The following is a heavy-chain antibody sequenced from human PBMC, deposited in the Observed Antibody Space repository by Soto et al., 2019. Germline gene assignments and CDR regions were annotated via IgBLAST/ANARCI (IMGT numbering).Heavy chain of an antibody. D-gene: IGHD2-2*01. CDR2: ISSSSSYI. J-gene: IGHJ4*02. CDR1: GFTFSSYS. CDR3: ARDRARIVVVPAAMV. Sequence: EVQLVESGGGLVQPGGSLRLSCAASGFTFSSYSMNWVRQAPGKGLEWVSSISSSSSYIYYADSVKGRFTISRDNAKNSLYLQMNSLRAEDTAVYYCARDRARIVVVPAAMVWGQGTLVTVSS. V-gene: IGHV3-21*01.